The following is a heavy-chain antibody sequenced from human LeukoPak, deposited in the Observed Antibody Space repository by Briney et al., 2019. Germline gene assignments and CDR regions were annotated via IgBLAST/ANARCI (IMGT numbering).Heavy chain of an antibody. CDR3: ATHPPSIAAAGDFDY. CDR1: GFTFSSYG. D-gene: IGHD6-13*01. V-gene: IGHV3-30*03. Sequence: GGSLRLSCAASGFTFSSYGMPWVRQAPGKGLEWVAVISYDGSNKYYADSVKGRFTISRDNSKNTLYLQMNSLRAEDTAVYYCATHPPSIAAAGDFDYWGQGTLVTVSS. J-gene: IGHJ4*02. CDR2: ISYDGSNK.